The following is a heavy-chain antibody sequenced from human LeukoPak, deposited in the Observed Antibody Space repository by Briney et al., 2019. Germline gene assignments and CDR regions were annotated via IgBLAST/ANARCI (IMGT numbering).Heavy chain of an antibody. Sequence: SVKVSCKASGSTFSRSAISWVRQAPGQGLQWMGGVIPILGTTNCAQRFQDRVSITTDDSTSTSYMEFRSLRSVDTAVYYCARDDGSATMGFDSWGQGTLVTVSS. V-gene: IGHV1-69*05. D-gene: IGHD1-26*01. CDR2: VIPILGTT. J-gene: IGHJ4*02. CDR3: ARDDGSATMGFDS. CDR1: GSTFSRSA.